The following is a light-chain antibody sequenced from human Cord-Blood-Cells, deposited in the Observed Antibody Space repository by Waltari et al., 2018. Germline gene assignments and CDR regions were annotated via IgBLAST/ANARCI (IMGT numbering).Light chain of an antibody. V-gene: IGLV3-19*01. J-gene: IGLJ2*01. CDR2: GKN. Sequence: SSELTQDPAVSVALGQTVRITCQGASLRSPYASWYQQKPGQAPVLVIYGKNNRPSGIPDRCSGSSSENTASLTITGAQAEDEADYYCNSRDSSGNHVVFGGGTKLTVL. CDR1: SLRSPY. CDR3: NSRDSSGNHVV.